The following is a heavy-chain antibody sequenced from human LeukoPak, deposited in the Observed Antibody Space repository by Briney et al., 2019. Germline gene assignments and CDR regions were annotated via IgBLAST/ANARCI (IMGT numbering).Heavy chain of an antibody. Sequence: GGSLRLSCAASGFTFSSYGMHWVRQAPGKGLEWVAFIRYDGSNKYYADSVKGRFTISRDNSKNTLYMQMNSLRAEDTAVYYYEKGPEWLPSYYYYYMDVWGKGTTVTVSS. CDR2: IRYDGSNK. V-gene: IGHV3-30*02. J-gene: IGHJ6*03. CDR3: EKGPEWLPSYYYYYMDV. D-gene: IGHD3-3*01. CDR1: GFTFSSYG.